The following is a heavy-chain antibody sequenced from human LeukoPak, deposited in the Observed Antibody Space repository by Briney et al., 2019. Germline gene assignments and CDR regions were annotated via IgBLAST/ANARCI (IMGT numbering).Heavy chain of an antibody. V-gene: IGHV4-4*02. CDR3: AREGAYSYGQRLIDY. Sequence: PSETLSLTCAVSGGSISSSNWWSWVRQPPGKGLEWIGEIYHSGSTYYNPSLKSRVTISVDTSKNQFSLKLSSVTAADTAVYYCAREGAYSYGQRLIDYWGQGTLVTVSS. CDR2: IYHSGST. J-gene: IGHJ4*02. CDR1: GGSISSSNW. D-gene: IGHD5-18*01.